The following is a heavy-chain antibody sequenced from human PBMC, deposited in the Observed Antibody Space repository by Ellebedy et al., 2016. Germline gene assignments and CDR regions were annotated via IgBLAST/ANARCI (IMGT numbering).Heavy chain of an antibody. D-gene: IGHD4-17*01. Sequence: SGPTLVKPTQTLTLTCTFSGFSLSTSGMTVGWVRQPPGEALEWLAFIYGHDDKRYSPSLRNRLTITKDTSRNQVVLTLTNMDPVDTATYYCVHRTTVTSVDYWGQGTLVTVSS. V-gene: IGHV2-5*01. J-gene: IGHJ4*02. CDR3: VHRTTVTSVDY. CDR1: GFSLSTSGMT. CDR2: IYGHDDK.